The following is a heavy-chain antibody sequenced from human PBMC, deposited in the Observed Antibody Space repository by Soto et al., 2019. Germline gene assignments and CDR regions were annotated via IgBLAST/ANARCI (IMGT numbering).Heavy chain of an antibody. D-gene: IGHD1-26*01. CDR2: TYYRSRWYY. J-gene: IGHJ6*02. CDR1: GDSVSSNSAA. V-gene: IGHV6-1*01. CDR3: ARGIVQACATKGDGLDV. Sequence: SQTLSLTCAISGDSVSSNSAAWNWIRQSPSRGLEWLGRTYYRSRWYYDYALSVKSRITINPDTSKNQFSLQLNSVTPEDTAVYFCARGIVQACATKGDGLDVWGQGTTVTVSS.